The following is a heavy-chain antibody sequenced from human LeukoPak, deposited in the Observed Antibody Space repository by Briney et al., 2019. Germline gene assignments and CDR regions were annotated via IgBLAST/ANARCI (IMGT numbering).Heavy chain of an antibody. CDR3: ARATRHDVVVFDF. D-gene: IGHD2-21*01. Sequence: SETLSLTCTVSGGSISSHYWSWIRQPPGKGLEWIGYIYYSGITYYSPSLKSRVSISVDKSKNQFSLRLSSVSAADTAVYYCARATRHDVVVFDFWGQGTLVTVSS. V-gene: IGHV4-59*08. CDR2: IYYSGIT. J-gene: IGHJ4*02. CDR1: GGSISSHY.